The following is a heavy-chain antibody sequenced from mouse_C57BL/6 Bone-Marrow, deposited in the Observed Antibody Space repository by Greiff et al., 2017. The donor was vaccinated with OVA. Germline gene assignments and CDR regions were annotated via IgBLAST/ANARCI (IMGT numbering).Heavy chain of an antibody. J-gene: IGHJ2*01. CDR1: GYSITSDY. CDR3: ARGDSSGYVYYLDY. Sequence: VQLQPSGPCLAKPSQTLSLTCSVTGYSITSDYWNWIRKFPGNKLEYMGYISYSGSTYYNPSLKRRISIPRDTSKNQYYLQLNSVTTEDTATYYCARGDSSGYVYYLDYWGQGTTLTVSS. D-gene: IGHD3-2*02. CDR2: ISYSGST. V-gene: IGHV3-8*01.